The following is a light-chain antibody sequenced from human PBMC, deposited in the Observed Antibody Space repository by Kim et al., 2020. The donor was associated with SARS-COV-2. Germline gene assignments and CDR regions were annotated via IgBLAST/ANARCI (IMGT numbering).Light chain of an antibody. CDR2: DTT. CDR3: WLSFSGGVV. V-gene: IGLV7-46*01. CDR1: TGAVTSGHF. Sequence: QAVVTQEPSLTVSPGGTVNLTCGSSTGAVTSGHFPYWFQQRPGQAPRTLIYDTTNKQSWTPALFSGSLLGDKAALTLSGAQPEDEADYYCWLSFSGGVVFGGGTKVTVL. J-gene: IGLJ2*01.